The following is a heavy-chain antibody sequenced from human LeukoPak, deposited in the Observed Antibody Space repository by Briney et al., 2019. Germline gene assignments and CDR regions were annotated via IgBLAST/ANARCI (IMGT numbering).Heavy chain of an antibody. V-gene: IGHV4-59*01. J-gene: IGHJ4*02. D-gene: IGHD3-22*01. CDR2: IYYSGST. Sequence: SETLSLTCTVSGVSINSYYWSWIRQPPGKGLEWIGYIYYSGSTNYHPSLKSRVTISVDTSKNQFSLKLSSMTAADTAVYYCARSEDYYDSSGHAFDFWGQGTLVTVSS. CDR1: GVSINSYY. CDR3: ARSEDYYDSSGHAFDF.